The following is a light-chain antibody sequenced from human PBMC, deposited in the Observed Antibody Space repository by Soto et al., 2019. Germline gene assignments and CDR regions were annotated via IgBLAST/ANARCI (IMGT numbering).Light chain of an antibody. Sequence: QSVLTQPASVSGSPGQSITISCTGSSSDVGSVNLVYRDQQQPDKAPKRMNYDGTKRTSGVSIRFSGSKSGNTASLTISGLQAEDAADYYGCSSAGSSTPCVFGSGTKVTVL. CDR1: SSDVGSVNL. CDR3: CSSAGSSTPCV. V-gene: IGLV2-23*01. J-gene: IGLJ1*01. CDR2: DGT.